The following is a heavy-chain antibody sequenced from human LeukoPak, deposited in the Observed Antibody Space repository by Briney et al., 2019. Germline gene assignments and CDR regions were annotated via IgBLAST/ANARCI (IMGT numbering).Heavy chain of an antibody. J-gene: IGHJ4*02. CDR2: IWFDGSNQ. Sequence: GGSLRLSCAASGSIFSSYAMHWVRRAPGKGPEWVAIIWFDGSNQYYAESVEGRFTVSRDNSKNTLYLQMNSLRAEDTAVYSCARGLGYSYGYGIDYWGQGTLVIASS. CDR1: GSIFSSYA. D-gene: IGHD5-18*01. V-gene: IGHV3-33*01. CDR3: ARGLGYSYGYGIDY.